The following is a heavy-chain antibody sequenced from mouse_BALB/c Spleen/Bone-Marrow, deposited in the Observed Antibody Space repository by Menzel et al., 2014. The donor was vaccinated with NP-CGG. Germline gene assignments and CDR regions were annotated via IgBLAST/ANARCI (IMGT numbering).Heavy chain of an antibody. Sequence: EVQLQQSGPSLVKPSQTLSLTCSVTGDSITSGYWNWIRKFPGNKLEYMGYISYSGSTYYNLSLKSRISITRDTSKNQYYLQLNSVTTEDTATYYCARSRDYYGNSLDYWGQGTTLTVSS. CDR1: GDSITSGY. D-gene: IGHD2-1*01. V-gene: IGHV3-8*02. CDR3: ARSRDYYGNSLDY. J-gene: IGHJ2*01. CDR2: ISYSGST.